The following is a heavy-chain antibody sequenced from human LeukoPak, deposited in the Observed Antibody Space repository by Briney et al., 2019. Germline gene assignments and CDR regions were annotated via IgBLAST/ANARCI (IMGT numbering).Heavy chain of an antibody. CDR2: ISSSSSYI. D-gene: IGHD5-24*01. Sequence: GGSLRLSCAASGFTFSSYNMNWVRQAPGKGLEWVSSISSSSSYIYYADSVRGRFTISRDNAKNSLYLQMNSLRAEDTAVYYCARGRDGSQSPVDDWGQGTLVTVSS. V-gene: IGHV3-21*01. CDR3: ARGRDGSQSPVDD. CDR1: GFTFSSYN. J-gene: IGHJ4*02.